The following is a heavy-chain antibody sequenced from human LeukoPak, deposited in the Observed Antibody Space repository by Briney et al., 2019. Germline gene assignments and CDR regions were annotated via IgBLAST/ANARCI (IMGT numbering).Heavy chain of an antibody. Sequence: SETLSLTCAVYGGSFSGYYWSGIRQPPRKGLEWIGEINHSGSTNYNPSLKSRVTISVDTSKNQFSLKLSSVTAADTAVYYCARACGGDCYPADAFDIWGQGTMVTVSS. D-gene: IGHD2-21*02. J-gene: IGHJ3*02. CDR2: INHSGST. CDR3: ARACGGDCYPADAFDI. V-gene: IGHV4-34*01. CDR1: GGSFSGYY.